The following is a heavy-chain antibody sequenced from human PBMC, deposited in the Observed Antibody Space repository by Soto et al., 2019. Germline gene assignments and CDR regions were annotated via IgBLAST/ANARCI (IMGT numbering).Heavy chain of an antibody. CDR2: MSHIGSV. D-gene: IGHD6-19*01. CDR1: GVSIGSNYY. J-gene: IGHJ4*02. CDR3: ARSLGWYAVNY. V-gene: IGHV4-4*02. Sequence: QVLLQESGPGLVQPSGTLSLSCVVSGVSIGSNYYWGWVRQPPGKGLEWLGDMSHIGSVNYNPSLKSRVTISMHKSQKQFSLTLDSMTAADTAVYYCARSLGWYAVNYWGQGTLVIVSS.